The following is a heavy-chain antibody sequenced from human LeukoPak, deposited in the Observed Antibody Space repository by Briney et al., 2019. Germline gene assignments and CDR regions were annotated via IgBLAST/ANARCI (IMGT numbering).Heavy chain of an antibody. J-gene: IGHJ4*02. CDR2: INWNGGST. CDR3: ARDLSGVTGYTYGRGIDY. CDR1: GFTFDDYG. D-gene: IGHD5-18*01. V-gene: IGHV3-20*04. Sequence: GGSLRLSCAASGFTFDDYGMSWVRQAPGKGLGWVSGINWNGGSTGYADSVKGRFTISRDNAKNSLYLQMNSLRAEDTAVYYCARDLSGVTGYTYGRGIDYWGQGTLVTVSS.